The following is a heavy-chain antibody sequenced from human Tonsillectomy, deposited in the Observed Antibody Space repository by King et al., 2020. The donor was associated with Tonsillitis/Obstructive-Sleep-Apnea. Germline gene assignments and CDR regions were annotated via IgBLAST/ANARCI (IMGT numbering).Heavy chain of an antibody. D-gene: IGHD2-2*01. V-gene: IGHV4-34*01. CDR3: APLGYCSSTSCKQNHSAWFDP. Sequence: VQLQQWGAGLLKPSETLSLTCAVYGGSFSGYYWSWIRQPPGKGLEWIGEINHSGSTNYNPSLKSRVTISVDTSKNQFSLKLSSVTAADTAVYYCAPLGYCSSTSCKQNHSAWFDPWGQGTLVTVSS. CDR2: INHSGST. J-gene: IGHJ5*02. CDR1: GGSFSGYY.